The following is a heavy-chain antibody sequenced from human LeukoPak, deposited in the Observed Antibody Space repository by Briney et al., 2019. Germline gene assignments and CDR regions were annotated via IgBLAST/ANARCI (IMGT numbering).Heavy chain of an antibody. V-gene: IGHV3-21*04. CDR1: GFTFSSHS. J-gene: IGHJ4*02. Sequence: PGGSLRLSCAASGFTFSSHSMNWVRQAPGKGLEWVSSISSSSSYIYYADSVKGRFTISRDNSKNTLYLQMNSLTAEDTAVYYCAKDDAWLRFGEWSQGTLVTVSS. CDR3: AKDDAWLRFGE. CDR2: ISSSSSYI. D-gene: IGHD3-10*01.